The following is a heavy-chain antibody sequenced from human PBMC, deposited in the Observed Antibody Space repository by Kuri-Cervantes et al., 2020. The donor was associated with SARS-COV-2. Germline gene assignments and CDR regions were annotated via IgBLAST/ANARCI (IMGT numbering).Heavy chain of an antibody. D-gene: IGHD3-22*01. J-gene: IGHJ6*02. V-gene: IGHV3-72*01. CDR1: GFTFSDHY. Sequence: GESLKISCAASGFTFSDHYMDWVRQAPGKGLEWVGRTRNKANSYTTEYAASVKGRFTTSRDDSKNSLYLQMNSLKTEDTAVYYCARGNYYDSSGYFYYYGMDVWGQGTTVTVSS. CDR2: TRNKANSYTT. CDR3: ARGNYYDSSGYFYYYGMDV.